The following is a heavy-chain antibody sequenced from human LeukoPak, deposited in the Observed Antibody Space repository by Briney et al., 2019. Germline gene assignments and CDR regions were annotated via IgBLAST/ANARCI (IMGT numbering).Heavy chain of an antibody. J-gene: IGHJ4*02. V-gene: IGHV3-23*01. D-gene: IGHD3-16*02. CDR1: GFAFSNYG. CDR3: ASKSLYTYYFDY. Sequence: GGSLRLSCTASGFAFSNYGINWVRRAPSKGLEWVSGITGSGTTTYYADSLKGRVTISRDNAKNSLYLQMKSLRAEDTAVYYCASKSLYTYYFDYWGQGTLVTVSS. CDR2: ITGSGTTT.